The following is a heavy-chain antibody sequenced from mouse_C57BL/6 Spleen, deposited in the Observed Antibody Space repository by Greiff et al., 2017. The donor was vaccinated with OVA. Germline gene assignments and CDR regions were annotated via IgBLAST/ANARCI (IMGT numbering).Heavy chain of an antibody. CDR2: INPSSGYT. D-gene: IGHD1-2*01. CDR3: ARCPTASSWFDY. J-gene: IGHJ3*01. CDR1: GYTFTSYW. Sequence: QVQLQQSGAELAKPGASVKLSCKASGYTFTSYWMHWVKQRPGQGLEWIGNINPSSGYTKYNPKFKDKATLTADKSSSTAYMQLSSLTYEDSAVYYCARCPTASSWFDYWGQGTLVTVSA. V-gene: IGHV1-7*01.